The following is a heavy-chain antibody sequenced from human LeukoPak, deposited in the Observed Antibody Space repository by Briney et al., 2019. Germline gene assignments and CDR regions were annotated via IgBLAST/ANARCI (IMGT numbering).Heavy chain of an antibody. Sequence: GGSLRLSCAASGFTFSSFEMIWVRQAPGKGLEWLSYISSSGSTIYYADSVKGRFTISRDNAKNSLYLQMNSLRAEDTAVYYCARSYSSSRGTFDYWGQGTLVTVSS. J-gene: IGHJ4*02. CDR1: GFTFSSFE. CDR2: ISSSGSTI. D-gene: IGHD6-6*01. CDR3: ARSYSSSRGTFDY. V-gene: IGHV3-48*03.